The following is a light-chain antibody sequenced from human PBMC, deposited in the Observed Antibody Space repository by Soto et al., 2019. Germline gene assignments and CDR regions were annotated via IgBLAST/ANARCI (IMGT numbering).Light chain of an antibody. CDR2: GVS. Sequence: QSALTQPASVSGSPGQSVTISCTGTSSDVGAYKYVSWYQKHPGKAPKLMIYGVSNRPSGVSNRFSGSKSGNTAFLTISVLQPEDEADYYCSSFTGPTTLDVFGTGTKLPS. V-gene: IGLV2-14*03. CDR3: SSFTGPTTLDV. J-gene: IGLJ1*01. CDR1: SSDVGAYKY.